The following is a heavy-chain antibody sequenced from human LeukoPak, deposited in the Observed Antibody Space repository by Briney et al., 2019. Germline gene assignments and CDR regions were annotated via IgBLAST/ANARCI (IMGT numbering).Heavy chain of an antibody. Sequence: HPGGSLRLSCAASRFTFSSYSMNWVRQAPGKGLEWVSYISSSSNTIYYADSVKGRFTISGDNAKNSLYLQMNSLRAEDAAVYYCARGNSYGPGDFGSWGQGTLVTVSS. CDR2: ISSSSNTI. V-gene: IGHV3-48*01. CDR3: ARGNSYGPGDFGS. J-gene: IGHJ4*02. D-gene: IGHD5-18*01. CDR1: RFTFSSYS.